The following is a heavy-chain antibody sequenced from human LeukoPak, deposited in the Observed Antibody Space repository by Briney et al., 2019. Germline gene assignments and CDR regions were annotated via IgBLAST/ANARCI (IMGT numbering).Heavy chain of an antibody. D-gene: IGHD4-11*01. Sequence: GGSLRLSCAASGFTFSSYTINWVRQAPGRGLEWVSSLSSTGTYIYYADSVKGRFTISRDNAKNSLYLQMNSLRAEDTAVYYCARSRPDYSNSSPSHYYYFMDVWGEGTTVTVSS. CDR1: GFTFSSYT. J-gene: IGHJ6*03. V-gene: IGHV3-21*01. CDR2: LSSTGTYI. CDR3: ARSRPDYSNSSPSHYYYFMDV.